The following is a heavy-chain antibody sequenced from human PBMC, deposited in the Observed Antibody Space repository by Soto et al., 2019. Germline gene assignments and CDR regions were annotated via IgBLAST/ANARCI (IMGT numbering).Heavy chain of an antibody. D-gene: IGHD2-2*01. CDR1: GFTFSSYW. CDR3: ASSKNFDY. Sequence: GGSLRLSCAASGFTFSSYWMNWVRQAPGKGLEWVANIKQDGSEKYYVDSVKGRFTISRDNAKNSLYLQMNSLRAEDTAVYCTASSKNFDYWGQGTLVTVSS. CDR2: IKQDGSEK. V-gene: IGHV3-7*01. J-gene: IGHJ4*02.